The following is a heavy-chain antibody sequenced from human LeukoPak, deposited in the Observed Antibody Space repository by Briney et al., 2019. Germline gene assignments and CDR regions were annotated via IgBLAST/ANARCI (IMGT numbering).Heavy chain of an antibody. Sequence: GGSLRLSCAASGFTFSSYSMNCVRQAPGKGLEWVSYISSSSSTIYYADSVKGRFTISRDNAKNSLYLQMNSLRAEDTAVYYCARGWPNRVVIIRGWFDPWGQGTLVTVSS. V-gene: IGHV3-48*04. CDR3: ARGWPNRVVIIRGWFDP. CDR1: GFTFSSYS. CDR2: ISSSSSTI. J-gene: IGHJ5*02. D-gene: IGHD4-23*01.